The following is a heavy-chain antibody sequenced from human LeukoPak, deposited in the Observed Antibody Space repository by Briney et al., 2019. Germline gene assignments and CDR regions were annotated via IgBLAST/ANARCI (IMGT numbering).Heavy chain of an antibody. J-gene: IGHJ5*02. D-gene: IGHD1-14*01. CDR2: IYHSGHT. Sequence: SETLSLTCTVSGYSISSGYYWSFIRQPPGKGLEWIGGIYHSGHTFYNPSLKSRVTISVETSKNQFSLKLNSVTAADTAVYYCAKEGTVRWFDPWGQGTLVTVSS. V-gene: IGHV4-38-2*02. CDR3: AKEGTVRWFDP. CDR1: GYSISSGYY.